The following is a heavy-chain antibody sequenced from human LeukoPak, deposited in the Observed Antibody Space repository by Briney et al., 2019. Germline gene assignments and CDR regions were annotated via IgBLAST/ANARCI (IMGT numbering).Heavy chain of an antibody. Sequence: SETLSLTCSVSGGSVSSSHYWGWIRQPPGKGLEWIGRIYYGGSTYYNASLRSRVTTSVDTSKNQFSLKLSSVTAADTAVYYCARAIAAAGFDYWGQGTLVTVSS. D-gene: IGHD6-13*01. CDR1: GGSVSSSHY. CDR2: IYYGGST. CDR3: ARAIAAAGFDY. V-gene: IGHV4-39*07. J-gene: IGHJ4*02.